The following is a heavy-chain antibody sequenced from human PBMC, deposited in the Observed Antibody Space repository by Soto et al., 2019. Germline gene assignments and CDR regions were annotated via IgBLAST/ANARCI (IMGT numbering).Heavy chain of an antibody. Sequence: QVQLVQSGAEVKKPGSSVKVSCKASGGTFSSYAISWVRQAPGQGLEWMGGIIPIFGTANYAQKFQGRVTITADESTSPAYMELSSLRSEDTAVYYCARDGFRRVGATCPHWFDPWGQGTLVTVSS. D-gene: IGHD1-26*01. V-gene: IGHV1-69*01. CDR2: IIPIFGTA. J-gene: IGHJ5*02. CDR1: GGTFSSYA. CDR3: ARDGFRRVGATCPHWFDP.